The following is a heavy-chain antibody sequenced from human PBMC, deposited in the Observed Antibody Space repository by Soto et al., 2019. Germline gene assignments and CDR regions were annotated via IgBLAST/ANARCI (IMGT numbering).Heavy chain of an antibody. Sequence: QVQLVQSGAEVKKPGSSVTVSCTASGGTFSSYAISWVRQAPGQGLEWMGGIIPIFGTANYAQKFQGRVTITADESTSTAYMELSSLRSQDTAVYYCARDFFRFDPWGQGTLVTVSS. CDR2: IIPIFGTA. J-gene: IGHJ5*02. V-gene: IGHV1-69*01. CDR3: ARDFFRFDP. CDR1: GGTFSSYA.